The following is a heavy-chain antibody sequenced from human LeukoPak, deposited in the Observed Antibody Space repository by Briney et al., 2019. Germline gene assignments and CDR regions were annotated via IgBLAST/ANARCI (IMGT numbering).Heavy chain of an antibody. D-gene: IGHD2-2*01. V-gene: IGHV4-34*01. CDR1: GGSFSGYY. Sequence: SETLSLTCAVYGGSFSGYYWSWIRQPPGKGLEWIGEINHSGSTNYNPSLNSRGTISVDTSKNQFSLKLSSVTAADTAVYYCARQYQLIYYYYYYGMDVWGQGTTVTVSS. CDR3: ARQYQLIYYYYYYGMDV. CDR2: INHSGST. J-gene: IGHJ6*02.